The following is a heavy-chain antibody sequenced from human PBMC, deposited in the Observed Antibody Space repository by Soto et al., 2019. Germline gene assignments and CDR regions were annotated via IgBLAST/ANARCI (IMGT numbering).Heavy chain of an antibody. D-gene: IGHD2-21*01. CDR3: ARGGEPIDY. CDR1: GYTFTSYA. Sequence: QVQLVQSGAEEKKPGASVKVSCKASGYTFTSYAMHWVRQAPGQRLEWMGWINDGNGNTKYSQKFQGRVTITRDTSASTAYMELSSLRSEDTAVYYCARGGEPIDYWGQGTLVTVSS. V-gene: IGHV1-3*05. CDR2: INDGNGNT. J-gene: IGHJ4*02.